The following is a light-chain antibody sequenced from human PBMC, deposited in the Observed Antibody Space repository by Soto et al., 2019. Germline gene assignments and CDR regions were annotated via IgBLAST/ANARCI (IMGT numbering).Light chain of an antibody. Sequence: QSVLTQPASVSGSPGQSITISCTGTSSDVGGYNYVSWHQQHPGKAPKLMIYEVSNRPSGVSNRFSGSKSGNTASLTISGLQSEDEADYYCRSYTSSSTIVFGTGTKLTVL. CDR3: RSYTSSSTIV. J-gene: IGLJ1*01. V-gene: IGLV2-14*01. CDR1: SSDVGGYNY. CDR2: EVS.